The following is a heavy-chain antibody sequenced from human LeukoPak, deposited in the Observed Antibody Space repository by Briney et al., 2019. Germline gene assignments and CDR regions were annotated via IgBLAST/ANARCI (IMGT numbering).Heavy chain of an antibody. V-gene: IGHV3-30*09. Sequence: PGRSLRLSCAASGFTFSSYAMHWVRQAPGKGLEWVAVISYDGSNKYYADSVKGRFAISRDNSKNTLYLQVNSLRAEDTAVYYCARDRRDYYDSSGYFDYWGQGTLVTVSS. D-gene: IGHD3-22*01. CDR3: ARDRRDYYDSSGYFDY. CDR1: GFTFSSYA. CDR2: ISYDGSNK. J-gene: IGHJ4*02.